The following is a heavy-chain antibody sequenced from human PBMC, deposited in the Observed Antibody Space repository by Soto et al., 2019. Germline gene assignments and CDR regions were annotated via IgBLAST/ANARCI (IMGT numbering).Heavy chain of an antibody. V-gene: IGHV4-59*13. CDR3: ARYYDFWADHYDAFDV. CDR2: IYYTGNT. J-gene: IGHJ3*01. CDR1: GASIDYY. Sequence: PSETLSLTCTVSGASIDYYWSWIRQPPGKGLEWIGQIYYTGNTKYNPSLKSRATLSVDMSTNQFSLRLNSVTAADTAVYYCARYYDFWADHYDAFDVWGPGIMVTVSS. D-gene: IGHD3-3*01.